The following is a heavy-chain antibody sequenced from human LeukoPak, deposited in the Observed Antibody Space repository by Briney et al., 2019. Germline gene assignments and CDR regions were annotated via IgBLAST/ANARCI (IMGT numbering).Heavy chain of an antibody. Sequence: SETLSLTCTISSGSIDNYYWSWIRQPAGKGLQWIGQIYFSGNTNYNPSLKSRVTISVDRSKDQFSLKLSSVTAADTAVYYCARHLWSEYHKFDYWGQGTLVTVSS. CDR1: SGSIDNYY. J-gene: IGHJ4*02. CDR2: IYFSGNT. V-gene: IGHV4-59*01. D-gene: IGHD3-3*01. CDR3: ARHLWSEYHKFDY.